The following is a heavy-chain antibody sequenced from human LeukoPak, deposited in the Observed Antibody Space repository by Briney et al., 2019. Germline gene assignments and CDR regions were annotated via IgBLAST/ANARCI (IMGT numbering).Heavy chain of an antibody. Sequence: GASVKVSCKASGYTFTGYYMHWVRQAPGQGLEWMGWINPNSGGTNYAQKFQGRVTMTRDTSISTAYMELSRLRFDDTAVYYCAILGKDIVVVPAAPDAFDIWGQGTMVTVSS. V-gene: IGHV1-2*02. CDR3: AILGKDIVVVPAAPDAFDI. J-gene: IGHJ3*02. CDR2: INPNSGGT. D-gene: IGHD2-2*01. CDR1: GYTFTGYY.